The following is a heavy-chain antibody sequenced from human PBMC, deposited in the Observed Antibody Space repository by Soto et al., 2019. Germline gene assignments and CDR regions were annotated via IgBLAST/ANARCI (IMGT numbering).Heavy chain of an antibody. CDR2: ISYDGSNK. D-gene: IGHD6-19*01. CDR3: AKAGAGSFDY. Sequence: QVQLVESGGGVVQPGRSLRLSCAASGFTFSSYGMHWVRQAPGKGLEWVAVISYDGSNKYYADSVKGRFTISRDNSKSTLYLQMNSLRAEDTAVYYCAKAGAGSFDYWGKRTLVTVSS. CDR1: GFTFSSYG. V-gene: IGHV3-30*18. J-gene: IGHJ4*02.